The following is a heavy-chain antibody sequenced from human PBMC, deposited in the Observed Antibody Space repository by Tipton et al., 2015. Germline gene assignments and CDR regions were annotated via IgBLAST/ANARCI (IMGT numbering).Heavy chain of an antibody. V-gene: IGHV1-46*03. D-gene: IGHD1-26*01. CDR1: GYTFITYN. J-gene: IGHJ4*02. CDR2: INPRGVTI. CDR3: VRGGAVSGQRTPFDY. Sequence: QLVQSGAEVKKPGASVRVSCKASGYTFITYNMHWVRQAPGQGLEWMGFINPRGVTITNTQSFQGRVTLTRDTSTSTVYMELTSLRSEDTAMYYCVRGGAVSGQRTPFDYWGQGTLVTVSS.